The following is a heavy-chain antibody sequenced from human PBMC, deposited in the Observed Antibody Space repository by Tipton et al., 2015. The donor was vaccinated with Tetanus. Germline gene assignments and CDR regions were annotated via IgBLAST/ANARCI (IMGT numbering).Heavy chain of an antibody. CDR3: ARANNEFPKKGPFDS. Sequence: TLSLTCAVYGASFSDYYWSWIRQAPGKGLEWIEEINHSGSTNHNPSLKSRVTLSVDTSKNQFSLKLNSVTAADTAVYYCARANNEFPKKGPFDSWGQGSLVIVSS. CDR2: INHSGST. J-gene: IGHJ4*02. V-gene: IGHV4-34*01. D-gene: IGHD1-1*01. CDR1: GASFSDYY.